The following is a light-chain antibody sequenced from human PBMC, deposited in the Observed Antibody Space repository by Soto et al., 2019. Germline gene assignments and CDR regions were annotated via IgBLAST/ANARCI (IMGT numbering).Light chain of an antibody. V-gene: IGKV1-12*01. Sequence: DIQMTQSPSSVAASVGDRVTITCRASQDISSWLAWFQQKPGKAPKLLIYGASTLPSGVPSRVSGSGSGTDFTLTISSLQPEDFATYYCQQANSFPLTFGGGTKVDIK. CDR2: GAS. CDR3: QQANSFPLT. J-gene: IGKJ4*01. CDR1: QDISSW.